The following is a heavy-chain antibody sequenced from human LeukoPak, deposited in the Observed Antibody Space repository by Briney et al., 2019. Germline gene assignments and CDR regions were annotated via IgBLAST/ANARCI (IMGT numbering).Heavy chain of an antibody. Sequence: GGSLRLSCAASGFTFSSYAMSSVRQAPGKGLEWVSAISGSGGSTYYADSVKGRFTISRDNSKNTLYLQMNSLRAEDTAVYYCAKDALSSSTYRYYGMDVWGQGTTVTVSS. V-gene: IGHV3-23*01. CDR3: AKDALSSSTYRYYGMDV. J-gene: IGHJ6*02. CDR1: GFTFSSYA. D-gene: IGHD2-2*01. CDR2: ISGSGGST.